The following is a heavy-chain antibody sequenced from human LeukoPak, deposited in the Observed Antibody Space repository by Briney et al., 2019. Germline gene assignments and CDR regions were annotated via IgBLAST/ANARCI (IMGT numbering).Heavy chain of an antibody. CDR2: VNLQGST. CDR1: GGSITKTNY. V-gene: IGHV4-4*02. Sequence: KPSETLSLTCGVSGGSITKTNYWTWVRQPPGKGLEWIGEVNLQGSTNYNPSLMGRVAISVDTSENHISLQLTSVTAADTAVYYCAREGGPYRPLDYSGQGTLVTVSS. CDR3: AREGGPYRPLDY. J-gene: IGHJ4*02.